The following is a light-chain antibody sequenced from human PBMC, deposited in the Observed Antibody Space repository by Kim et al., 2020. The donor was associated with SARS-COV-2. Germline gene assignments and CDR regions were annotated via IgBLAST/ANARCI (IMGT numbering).Light chain of an antibody. CDR1: HNVGIS. CDR3: QQRGSWPPALT. J-gene: IGKJ4*01. V-gene: IGKV3-11*01. CDR2: DAA. Sequence: GESATLSGRSSHNVGISLDWYQQTPGQAPRLLIYDAAIRAAGIPDRFSGSGSGTDFTLTIGSLAPEDFAIYYCQQRGSWPPALTFGGGTKVDIK.